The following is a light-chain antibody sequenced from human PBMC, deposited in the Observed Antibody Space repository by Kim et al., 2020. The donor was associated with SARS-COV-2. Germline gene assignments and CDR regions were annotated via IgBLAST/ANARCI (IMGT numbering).Light chain of an antibody. J-gene: IGKJ4*01. Sequence: IQLTQSPSSLSASVGDRVTISCRASQGISSYLAWYQQRPGKAPKLLIYAASTLQSGVPSTFSGSGSGTDFTLTISSLQPEDFATYYCQQFNSYPHTLGGGTKVDIK. CDR2: AAS. CDR3: QQFNSYPHT. V-gene: IGKV1-9*01. CDR1: QGISSY.